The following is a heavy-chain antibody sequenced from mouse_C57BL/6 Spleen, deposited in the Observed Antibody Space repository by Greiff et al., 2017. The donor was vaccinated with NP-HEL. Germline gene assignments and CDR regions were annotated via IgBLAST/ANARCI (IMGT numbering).Heavy chain of an antibody. V-gene: IGHV1-22*01. CDR3: ASPYYSNPFAY. J-gene: IGHJ3*01. Sequence: EVKLMESGPELVKPGASVKMSCKASGYTFTDYNMHWVKQSPGKSLEWIGYINPNNGGTSYNQKFKGKATLTVNKSSSTAYMELRSLTSEESSVYYCASPYYSNPFAYWGQGTLVTVSA. CDR2: INPNNGGT. D-gene: IGHD2-5*01. CDR1: GYTFTDYN.